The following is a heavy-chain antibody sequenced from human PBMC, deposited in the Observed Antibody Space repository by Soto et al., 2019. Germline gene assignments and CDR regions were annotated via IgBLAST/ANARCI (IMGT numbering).Heavy chain of an antibody. J-gene: IGHJ4*02. Sequence: QPGGSLRLSCAASGFTFSNYAMSWVRQAPGKGLEWVSAIGHSGGDTNYADSVKGRFTISRDNSKNTLYLQMNSLRAEDTAVYYCARVRWQLVPDYWGQGTLVTVSS. CDR1: GFTFSNYA. CDR2: IGHSGGDT. D-gene: IGHD6-13*01. V-gene: IGHV3-23*01. CDR3: ARVRWQLVPDY.